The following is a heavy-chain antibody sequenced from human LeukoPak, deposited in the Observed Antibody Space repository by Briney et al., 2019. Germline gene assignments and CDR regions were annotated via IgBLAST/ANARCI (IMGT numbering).Heavy chain of an antibody. D-gene: IGHD3-22*01. CDR3: ARVVRGHYDSSGYYSDY. CDR2: INHSGST. J-gene: IGHJ4*02. Sequence: SETLSLTCAVYGGSFSGYYWSWIRQPPGKGLEWIGEINHSGSTNYNPSLKSRATISVDTSKNQFSLKLSSVTAADTAVYYCARVVRGHYDSSGYYSDYWGQGTLVTVSS. V-gene: IGHV4-34*01. CDR1: GGSFSGYY.